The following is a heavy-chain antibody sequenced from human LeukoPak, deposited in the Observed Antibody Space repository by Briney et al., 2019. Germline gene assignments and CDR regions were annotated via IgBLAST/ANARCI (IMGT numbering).Heavy chain of an antibody. CDR3: AKGPLTEVAGTTWDS. J-gene: IGHJ4*02. CDR2: VSGSGGNT. Sequence: GGSLRLSCAASGFTFSSYAMALVRQAPGKGLEWVSAVSGSGGNTYHADSVKGRFTISRDNSQITLYLQMNSLRAEDTAVYFCAKGPLTEVAGTTWDSWGQGTLVTVTS. V-gene: IGHV3-23*01. CDR1: GFTFSSYA. D-gene: IGHD6-19*01.